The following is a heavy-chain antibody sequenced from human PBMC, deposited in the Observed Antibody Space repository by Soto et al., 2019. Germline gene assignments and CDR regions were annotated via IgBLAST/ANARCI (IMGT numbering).Heavy chain of an antibody. J-gene: IGHJ5*02. CDR1: GGTFSRYA. CDR3: ARDPLSYGDTNWFDP. CDR2: IIPIFGTA. D-gene: IGHD4-17*01. Sequence: GASVKVSCKASGGTFSRYAISWVRQAPGQGLEWMGGIIPIFGTANYAQKFQGRVTITADESTSTAYMELSSLRSEDTAVYYCARDPLSYGDTNWFDPWGQGTLVTVSS. V-gene: IGHV1-69*13.